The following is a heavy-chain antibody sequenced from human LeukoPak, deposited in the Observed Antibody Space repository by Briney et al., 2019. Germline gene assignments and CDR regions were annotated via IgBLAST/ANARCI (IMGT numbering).Heavy chain of an antibody. J-gene: IGHJ4*02. Sequence: PGGSLILSCAASGFTFSDYYMSWIRQAPGRGLEWVSYISSSGSTIYYADSVKGRFTISRDNAKNSLYLQMNSLRAEDTAVYYCARVIAAAGTTYFDYWGQGTLVTVSS. CDR3: ARVIAAAGTTYFDY. CDR1: GFTFSDYY. CDR2: ISSSGSTI. D-gene: IGHD6-13*01. V-gene: IGHV3-11*04.